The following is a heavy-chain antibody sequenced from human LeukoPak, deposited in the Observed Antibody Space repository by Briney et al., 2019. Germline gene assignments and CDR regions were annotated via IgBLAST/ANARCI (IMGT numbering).Heavy chain of an antibody. CDR2: IKYDGSEK. V-gene: IGHV3-7*01. Sequence: GGSLRLSCAASGFSFGDYWMSWVRQPPGKGLEWVANIKYDGSEKDYVDSVKGRFTISRDNAKNSLYLQMNSLRAEDTAVYYCVAQYYTAFKYWGQGTLVTVSS. J-gene: IGHJ4*01. CDR1: GFSFGDYW. CDR3: VAQYYTAFKY. D-gene: IGHD2/OR15-2a*01.